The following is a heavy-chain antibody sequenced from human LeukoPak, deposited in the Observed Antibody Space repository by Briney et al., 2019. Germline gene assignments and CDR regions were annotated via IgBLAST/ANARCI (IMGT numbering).Heavy chain of an antibody. CDR1: GGSISSYY. CDR2: IYASGST. D-gene: IGHD1-26*01. CDR3: ARDPRGIVGANHNWFDP. J-gene: IGHJ5*02. Sequence: SENLSLTCTVSGGSISSYYWSWIRQPAGKGLEWIGRIYASGSTNYNPSLKSRVTMSVDTSKSQFSLKLISVTAADTAVYYCARDPRGIVGANHNWFDPWGQGTLVTVSS. V-gene: IGHV4-4*07.